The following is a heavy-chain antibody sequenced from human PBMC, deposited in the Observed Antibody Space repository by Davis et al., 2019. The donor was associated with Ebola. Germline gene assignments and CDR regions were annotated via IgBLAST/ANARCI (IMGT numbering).Heavy chain of an antibody. V-gene: IGHV3-23*01. J-gene: IGHJ4*02. D-gene: IGHD3-3*01. CDR3: AKPIFGVVTHFDY. CDR1: GFTFSSYA. CDR2: ISGSGGST. Sequence: PGGSLRLSCAASGFTFSSYAMSWVRQAPGKGLERVSAISGSGGSTYYADSVKGRFTISRDNSKNTLYLQMNSLRAEDTAVYYCAKPIFGVVTHFDYWGQGTLVTVSS.